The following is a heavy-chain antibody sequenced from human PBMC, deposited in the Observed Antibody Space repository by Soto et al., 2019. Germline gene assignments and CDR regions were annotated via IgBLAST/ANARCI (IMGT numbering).Heavy chain of an antibody. V-gene: IGHV1-69*13. CDR2: IIPIFGTA. D-gene: IGHD3-22*01. CDR1: GGTFSSYA. Sequence: SVKVSCKASGGTFSSYAISWVRQAPGQGLEWMGGIIPIFGTANYAQKFQGRVTITADESTSTAYMELSSLRSEDTAVYYCATTPRYCYDGSGYYGYYWGQGTLVTDSS. J-gene: IGHJ4*02. CDR3: ATTPRYCYDGSGYYGYY.